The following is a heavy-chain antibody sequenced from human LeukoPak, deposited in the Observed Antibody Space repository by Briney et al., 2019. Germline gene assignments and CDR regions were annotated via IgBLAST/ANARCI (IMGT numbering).Heavy chain of an antibody. CDR3: ARSRYSSSWFSAFDI. D-gene: IGHD6-13*01. V-gene: IGHV4-59*01. J-gene: IGHJ3*02. CDR2: IYYSGST. Sequence: SETLSLTCTVSGGSISSYYWIWIRQPPGKGLEWIGYIYYSGSTNYNPSLKSRVTISVDTSKNQFSLKLSSVTAADTAVYYCARSRYSSSWFSAFDIWGQGTMVTVSS. CDR1: GGSISSYY.